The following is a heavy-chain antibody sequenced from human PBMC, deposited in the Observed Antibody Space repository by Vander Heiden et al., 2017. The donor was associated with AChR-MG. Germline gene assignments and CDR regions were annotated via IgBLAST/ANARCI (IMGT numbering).Heavy chain of an antibody. V-gene: IGHV3-30-3*01. D-gene: IGHD4-17*01. Sequence: QVQLVESGGGVVQPGRALRISCAASGLTFGSYAMHWVRQAPGKGLEWVAVISYDGSNKYYADSVKGRFTISRDNSKNTLYLQMNSLRAEDTAVYYCARPHGDYAPQAFDIWGQGTMVTVSS. CDR2: ISYDGSNK. CDR1: GLTFGSYA. CDR3: ARPHGDYAPQAFDI. J-gene: IGHJ3*02.